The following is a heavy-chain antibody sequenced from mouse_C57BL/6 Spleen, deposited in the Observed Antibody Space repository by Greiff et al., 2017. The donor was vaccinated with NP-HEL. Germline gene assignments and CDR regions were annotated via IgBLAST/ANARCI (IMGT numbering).Heavy chain of an antibody. CDR1: GFTFSSYT. D-gene: IGHD3-3*01. CDR2: ISGGGGNT. V-gene: IGHV5-9*01. CDR3: ARHEGLGEYFDV. Sequence: EVKVVESGGGLVKPGGSLKLSCAASGFTFSSYTMSWVRQTPEKRLEWVATISGGGGNTYYPDSVKGRFTISRDNAKNTLYLQMSSLRSEDTALYYCARHEGLGEYFDVWGTGTTVTVSS. J-gene: IGHJ1*03.